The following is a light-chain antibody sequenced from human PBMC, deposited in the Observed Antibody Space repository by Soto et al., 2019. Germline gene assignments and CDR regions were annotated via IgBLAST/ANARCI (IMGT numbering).Light chain of an antibody. CDR3: QQYGSSGT. CDR1: QTVGVR. J-gene: IGKJ1*01. Sequence: EIVLTQSPATLSATPGERATLSCRASQTVGVRLAWYQHKPGQAPRLLIYEASNRATGIPDRFSGSGSGTDFTLTISRLEPEDFAVYYCQQYGSSGTFGQGSMVDIK. V-gene: IGKV3-20*01. CDR2: EAS.